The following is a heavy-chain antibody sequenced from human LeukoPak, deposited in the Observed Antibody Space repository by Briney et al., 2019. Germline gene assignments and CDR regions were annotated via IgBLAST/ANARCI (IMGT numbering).Heavy chain of an antibody. V-gene: IGHV1-18*01. CDR2: ISAYNGNT. CDR1: GYTFTGYG. J-gene: IGHJ4*02. CDR3: AREDNLGATVSPPLDY. D-gene: IGHD1-26*01. Sequence: ASVKVSCKASGYTFTGYGINWVRQAPGQGLEWVGWISAYNGNTDYAQKLQGRVTMTTDTSTSTAYMELRSLRSDDTAVYYCAREDNLGATVSPPLDYWGQGTLVTVSS.